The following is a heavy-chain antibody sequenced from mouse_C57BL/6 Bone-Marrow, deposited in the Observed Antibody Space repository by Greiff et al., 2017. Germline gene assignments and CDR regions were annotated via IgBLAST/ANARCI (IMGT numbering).Heavy chain of an antibody. CDR2: IYPRSGNT. J-gene: IGHJ2*01. D-gene: IGHD1-1*01. CDR1: GYTFTSYG. V-gene: IGHV1-81*01. CDR3: ALSYYGSYYFDY. Sequence: QVHVKQSGAELARPGASVKLSCKASGYTFTSYGISWVKQRTGQGLEWIGEIYPRSGNTYYNEKFKGKATLTADKSSSTAYMELRSLTSEDSAVYFCALSYYGSYYFDYWGQGTTLTVSS.